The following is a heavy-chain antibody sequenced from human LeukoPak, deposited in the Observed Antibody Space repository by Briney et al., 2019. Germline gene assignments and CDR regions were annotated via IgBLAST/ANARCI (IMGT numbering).Heavy chain of an antibody. V-gene: IGHV3-53*01. J-gene: IGHJ6*02. CDR2: IYTGGST. CDR3: ARGSYGSGSPPGFDYYGMDV. D-gene: IGHD3-10*01. Sequence: PGGSLRLSCAASGFTVSNNYMSWVRQAPGKGLEWVSVIYTGGSTYYADSVKGRFTITRDNSKNTLYLQMNSLRAEDTAVYYCARGSYGSGSPPGFDYYGMDVWGQGTTVTVSS. CDR1: GFTVSNNY.